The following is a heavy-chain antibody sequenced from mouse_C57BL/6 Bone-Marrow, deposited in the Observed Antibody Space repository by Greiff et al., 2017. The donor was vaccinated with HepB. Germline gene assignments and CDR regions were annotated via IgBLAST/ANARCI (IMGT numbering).Heavy chain of an antibody. CDR2: INPSSGYT. J-gene: IGHJ1*03. Sequence: VQLQESGAELARPGASVKMSCKASGYTFTSYTMHWVKQRPGQGLEWIGYINPSSGYTKYNQKFKDKATLTADKSSSTAYMQLSSLTSEDSAVYYCARYDGYYGYFDVWGTGTTVTVSS. V-gene: IGHV1-4*01. CDR3: ARYDGYYGYFDV. D-gene: IGHD2-3*01. CDR1: GYTFTSYT.